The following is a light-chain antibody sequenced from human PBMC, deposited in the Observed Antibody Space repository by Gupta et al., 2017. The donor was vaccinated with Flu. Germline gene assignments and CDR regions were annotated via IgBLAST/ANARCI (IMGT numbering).Light chain of an antibody. Sequence: SYELIQSASVSVSLRQTVTITCSGDELDDKYVSWFQQRPGHPPLLIIYQDNKRSSGIPQRFSGSTSGNRATLTIAETEDLDEATYYCQAWHKSTFVFGGGTKVTVL. V-gene: IGLV3-1*01. CDR1: ELDDKY. J-gene: IGLJ1*01. CDR2: QDN. CDR3: QAWHKSTFV.